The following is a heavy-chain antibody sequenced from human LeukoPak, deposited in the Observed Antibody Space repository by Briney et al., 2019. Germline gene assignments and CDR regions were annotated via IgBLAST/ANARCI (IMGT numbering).Heavy chain of an antibody. Sequence: ASVKVSCKASGYTFSSYAMNWVRQAPGQGLEWMGWINTNTGNPTYAQGFTGRFVFSLDTSVSTAYLQISSLQAEDTAVYYCARSNNDGDYLGVGFDYWGLGTLVTVSS. CDR2: INTNTGNP. CDR1: GYTFSSYA. D-gene: IGHD4-17*01. CDR3: ARSNNDGDYLGVGFDY. V-gene: IGHV7-4-1*02. J-gene: IGHJ4*02.